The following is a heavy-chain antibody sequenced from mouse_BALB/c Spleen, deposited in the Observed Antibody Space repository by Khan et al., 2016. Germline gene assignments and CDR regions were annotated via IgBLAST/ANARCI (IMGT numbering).Heavy chain of an antibody. D-gene: IGHD2-1*01. CDR3: ARRGYYGNSGFAY. J-gene: IGHJ3*01. CDR2: INTYTGEP. V-gene: IGHV9-3-1*01. Sequence: QIQLVQSGPELKKPGETVKISCKASGYTFTNYGMNWVKQAPGKGLKWMGWINTYTGEPTYADDFKGRFAFSLETSASTAYLQINNLKNEDTATXFCARRGYYGNSGFAYWGQGTLVTVSA. CDR1: GYTFTNYG.